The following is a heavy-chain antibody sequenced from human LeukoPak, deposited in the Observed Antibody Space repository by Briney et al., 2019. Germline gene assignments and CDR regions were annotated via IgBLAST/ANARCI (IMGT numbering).Heavy chain of an antibody. D-gene: IGHD4-11*01. J-gene: IGHJ4*02. CDR1: GGTFSSYA. CDR3: ASDHDYRAFDY. V-gene: IGHV1-69*05. CDR2: IIPIFGTA. Sequence: SVKVSCKASGGTFSSYAISWVRQAPGQGLEWMGRIIPIFGTANYAQKFQGRVTITTDESTSTAYMELSGLRSEDTAVYYCASDHDYRAFDYWGQGTLVTVSS.